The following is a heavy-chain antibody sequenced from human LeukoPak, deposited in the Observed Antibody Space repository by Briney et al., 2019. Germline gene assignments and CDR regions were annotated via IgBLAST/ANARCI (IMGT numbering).Heavy chain of an antibody. CDR2: ISYDGSNK. V-gene: IGHV3-30*18. CDR3: AKDGTAAGGHEFDY. J-gene: IGHJ4*02. CDR1: GFTFSSYG. D-gene: IGHD6-13*01. Sequence: GGSLRLSCAASGFTFSSYGMHWVRQAPGKGLEWVAVISYDGSNKYYADSVKGRFTISRDNAKNSLYLQMNSLRAEDTALYYCAKDGTAAGGHEFDYWGQGTLVTVSS.